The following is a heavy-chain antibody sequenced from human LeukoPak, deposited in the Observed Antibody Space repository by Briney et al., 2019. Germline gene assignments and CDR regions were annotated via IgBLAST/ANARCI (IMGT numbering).Heavy chain of an antibody. J-gene: IGHJ4*02. D-gene: IGHD6-13*01. CDR1: GYTLTELS. CDR3: ATDFAAAGTLPTD. V-gene: IGHV1-24*01. Sequence: ASVKVSCKVSGYTLTELSIHWVRQAPGKGLEWMGGFDPEDGETIYAQKFQGRVTMTEDTSTDTAYMELSSLRSEDTAVYYCATDFAAAGTLPTDWGQGTLVTVSS. CDR2: FDPEDGET.